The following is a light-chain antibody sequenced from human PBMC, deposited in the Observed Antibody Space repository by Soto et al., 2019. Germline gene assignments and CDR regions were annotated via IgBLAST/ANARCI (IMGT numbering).Light chain of an antibody. CDR3: SSFTTNRVYV. J-gene: IGLJ1*01. Sequence: QSVLTQPASVSGSPGQSITISCLGTSSDVGAYNYVSWYQQHPGKAPKVMIYEVSNRPSGVSNRFSGSKSGNTASLTISGLQAEDEADYYCSSFTTNRVYVFGPGTKVTVL. V-gene: IGLV2-14*01. CDR2: EVS. CDR1: SSDVGAYNY.